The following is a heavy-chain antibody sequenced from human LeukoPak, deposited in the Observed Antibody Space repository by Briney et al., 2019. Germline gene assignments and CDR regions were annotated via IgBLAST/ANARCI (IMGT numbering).Heavy chain of an antibody. J-gene: IGHJ6*03. CDR2: INHSVST. Sequence: PSETLSLTCAVYGGSFSGYYWSWIRQPPGKGLEWIGEINHSVSTNYNPSLKRRGTISVETSKNQCSLKLSSVTAADTAVYYCARIPAATLFFYYYYYMDVWGKGTTVTVSS. V-gene: IGHV4-34*01. CDR3: ARIPAATLFFYYYYYMDV. D-gene: IGHD2-15*01. CDR1: GGSFSGYY.